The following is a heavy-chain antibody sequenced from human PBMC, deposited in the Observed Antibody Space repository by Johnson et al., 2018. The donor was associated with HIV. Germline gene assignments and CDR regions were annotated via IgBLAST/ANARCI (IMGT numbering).Heavy chain of an antibody. D-gene: IGHD3-10*01. CDR2: IYSGGST. CDR1: GFTFSDYY. Sequence: VQLVESGGGLVKPGGSLRLSCAASGFTFSDYYMSWIRQAPGKGLEWVSVIYSGGSTYYADSVKGRFTISRDNSKNTLYLQMNSLRAEDTAVYYCAIQGPTMVRVMSAFDIWGQGTMVTVSS. V-gene: IGHV3-66*01. J-gene: IGHJ3*02. CDR3: AIQGPTMVRVMSAFDI.